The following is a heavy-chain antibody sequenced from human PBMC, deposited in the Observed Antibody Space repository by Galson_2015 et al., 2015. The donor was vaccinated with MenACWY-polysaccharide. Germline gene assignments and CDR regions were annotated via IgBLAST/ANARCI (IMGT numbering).Heavy chain of an antibody. CDR1: GFTFKNYW. CDR3: ARGHYGMDV. J-gene: IGHJ6*02. V-gene: IGHV3-7*01. CDR2: IKKDGSEK. Sequence: SLRLSCAVSGFTFKNYWMSWVRQAPGKGLEWVANIKKDGSEKYCVDSVKGRFTNSRDNARSSLYLQMNGLRAEDTAVYYCARGHYGMDVWGQGTTVTVS.